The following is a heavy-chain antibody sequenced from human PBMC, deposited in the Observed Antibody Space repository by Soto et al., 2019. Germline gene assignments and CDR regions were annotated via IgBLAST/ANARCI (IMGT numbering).Heavy chain of an antibody. CDR1: GFTVSSYY. CDR3: ARGDLTDV. Sequence: EVQVVESGGGLVQPGGSLRLSCAASGFTVSSYYMSWVRQAPGKGLEWVSVLYTGGSTYYADSVNGRFTISRHNSENTLYLQMNSLRVEDTAVYYCARGDLTDVWGKGTTVIVSS. CDR2: LYTGGST. V-gene: IGHV3-53*04. J-gene: IGHJ6*04.